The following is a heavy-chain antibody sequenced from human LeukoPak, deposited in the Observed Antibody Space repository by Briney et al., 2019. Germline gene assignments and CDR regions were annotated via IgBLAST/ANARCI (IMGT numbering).Heavy chain of an antibody. V-gene: IGHV4-38-2*02. J-gene: IGHJ4*02. CDR3: ARDVGAYYYESSGYSEGIFDY. D-gene: IGHD3-22*01. Sequence: SETLSLTCTVSGYSISSGYYWGWIRQPPGKGLEWIGSIYHSGSTYYNPSLKSRVTISVDTSKNQFSLKLSSVTAADTAVYYCARDVGAYYYESSGYSEGIFDYWGQGTLVTVSS. CDR1: GYSISSGYY. CDR2: IYHSGST.